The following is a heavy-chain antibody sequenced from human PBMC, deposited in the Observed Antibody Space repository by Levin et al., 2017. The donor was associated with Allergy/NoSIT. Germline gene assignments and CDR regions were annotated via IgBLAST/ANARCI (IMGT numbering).Heavy chain of an antibody. D-gene: IGHD3-16*01. CDR3: ARPLQGARYYDYVWGTNDAFDI. CDR2: IIPILGIA. V-gene: IGHV1-69*04. Sequence: GASVKVSCKASGGTFSSYAISWVRQAPGQGLEWMGRIIPILGIANYAQKFQGRVTITADKSTSTAYMELSSLRSEDTAVYYCARPLQGARYYDYVWGTNDAFDIWGQGTMVTVSS. J-gene: IGHJ3*02. CDR1: GGTFSSYA.